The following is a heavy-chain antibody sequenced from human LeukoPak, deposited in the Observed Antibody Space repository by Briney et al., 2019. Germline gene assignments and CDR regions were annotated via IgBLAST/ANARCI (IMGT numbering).Heavy chain of an antibody. CDR3: ARASAVVAASFSGYYYYMDV. CDR1: GDSVSSNSAA. D-gene: IGHD2-15*01. J-gene: IGHJ6*03. V-gene: IGHV6-1*01. CDR2: TYYRSKWYN. Sequence: SQTLSLTCAISGDSVSSNSAAWNWIRQSPSRGLEWLGRTYYRSKWYNDYAVSVKSRITINPDTSKNQFSLQLSSVTAADTAVYYCARASAVVAASFSGYYYYMDVWGKGTTVTVSS.